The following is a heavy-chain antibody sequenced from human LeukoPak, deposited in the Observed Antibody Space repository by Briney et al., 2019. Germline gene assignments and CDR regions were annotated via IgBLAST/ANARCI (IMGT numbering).Heavy chain of an antibody. CDR2: IYSGGST. Sequence: GGSLRLSCAASGFTVSSNYMSWVRQAPGKGLEWVSVIYSGGSTYYADSVKGRFTISRDNAKNSLYLQMNSLRAEDTAVYYCARGYSYGALDYYYGMDVWGQGTTVTVSS. CDR3: ARGYSYGALDYYYGMDV. D-gene: IGHD5-18*01. J-gene: IGHJ6*02. CDR1: GFTVSSNY. V-gene: IGHV3-66*01.